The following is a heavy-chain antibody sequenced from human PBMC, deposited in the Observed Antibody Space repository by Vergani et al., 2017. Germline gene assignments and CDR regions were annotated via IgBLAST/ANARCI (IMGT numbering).Heavy chain of an antibody. Sequence: QVQLVQSGAEVKKPGASVKVSCKASGYTFTSYGISWVRQAPGQGLEWMGWIRAYNGNTNYAQKPQGRVTMTTDTSKSIAYMELRSLRSDDTAVYYCARAVTEEGFLRWFYYYYYMDVWGKGTTVTVSS. CDR1: GYTFTSYG. CDR2: IRAYNGNT. CDR3: ARAVTEEGFLRWFYYYYYMDV. D-gene: IGHD5-24*01. J-gene: IGHJ6*03. V-gene: IGHV1-18*01.